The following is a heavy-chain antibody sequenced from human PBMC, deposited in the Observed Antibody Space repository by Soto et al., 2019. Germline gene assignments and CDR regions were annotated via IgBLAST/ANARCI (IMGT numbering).Heavy chain of an antibody. CDR3: ARQIYDSDTGPNFQYYFDS. CDR2: IDPSDSQT. D-gene: IGHD3-22*01. Sequence: GESLKISCKGSGDNFADYWITCVRQKPGKGLEWMGRIDPSDSQTYYSPSFRGHVTISATKSITTVFLQWSSLRASDTAMYYCARQIYDSDTGPNFQYYFDSWGQGTPVTVSS. J-gene: IGHJ4*02. CDR1: GDNFADYW. V-gene: IGHV5-10-1*01.